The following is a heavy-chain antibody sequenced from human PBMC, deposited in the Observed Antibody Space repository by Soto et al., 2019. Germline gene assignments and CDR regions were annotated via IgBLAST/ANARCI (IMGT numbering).Heavy chain of an antibody. Sequence: ASVKVSCKASGYTFTKYYMHWVRQAPGQGLEWMGIINPSGGSTSYAQKFQGRVTMTRDTSTSTVYMELSSLRSEDTAVYYCARVPVDCTNGVCPFDYWGQGTLVTVSS. J-gene: IGHJ4*02. CDR3: ARVPVDCTNGVCPFDY. CDR2: INPSGGST. CDR1: GYTFTKYY. D-gene: IGHD2-8*01. V-gene: IGHV1-46*01.